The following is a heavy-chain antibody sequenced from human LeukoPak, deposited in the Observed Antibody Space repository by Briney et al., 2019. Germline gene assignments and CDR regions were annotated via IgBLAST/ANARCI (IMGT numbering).Heavy chain of an antibody. Sequence: ASVKVSCKASGYTFTGYYMHWVRQAPGQGLEWMGWINPNSGGTNYAQKFQGRVTMTRDTSISTAYMELSRLRSDDTAVYYCARDPQQLVLHYYHYMDVWGKGTTDTVSS. CDR3: ARDPQQLVLHYYHYMDV. J-gene: IGHJ6*03. CDR2: INPNSGGT. CDR1: GYTFTGYY. V-gene: IGHV1-2*02. D-gene: IGHD6-13*01.